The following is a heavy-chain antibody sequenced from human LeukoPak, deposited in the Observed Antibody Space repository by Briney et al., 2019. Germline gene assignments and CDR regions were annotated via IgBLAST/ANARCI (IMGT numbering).Heavy chain of an antibody. D-gene: IGHD4-17*01. CDR1: VYTFSNHG. Sequence: ASVKVSCKTSVYTFSNHGISWVRQAPGQGLEWMGWSSGNNGNTNYVQKFRGRITMTTDTSTSTAYLQLRSLSSDDTALYYCARDLSLGRHDDGEPFDSWGQGTLVTVSS. V-gene: IGHV1-18*01. CDR3: ARDLSLGRHDDGEPFDS. CDR2: SSGNNGNT. J-gene: IGHJ4*02.